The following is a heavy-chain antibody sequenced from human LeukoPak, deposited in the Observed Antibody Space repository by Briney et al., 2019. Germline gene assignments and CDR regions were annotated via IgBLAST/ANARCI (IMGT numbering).Heavy chain of an antibody. J-gene: IGHJ5*02. V-gene: IGHV4-39*07. D-gene: IGHD2/OR15-2a*01. CDR1: GGSISDSNYY. CDR2: VYFRGST. CDR3: ARTALVIGYNWFDP. Sequence: SETLSLTCTVSGGSISDSNYYWGWIRQPPGKGLEWIGSVYFRGSTYYNPSLKSRVTISVDTSKNQFSLKLSSVTAADTAVYYCARTALVIGYNWFDPWGQGTLVTVSS.